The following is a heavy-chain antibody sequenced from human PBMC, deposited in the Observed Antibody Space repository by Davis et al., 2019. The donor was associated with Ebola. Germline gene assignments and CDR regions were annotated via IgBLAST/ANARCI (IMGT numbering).Heavy chain of an antibody. V-gene: IGHV3-48*01. J-gene: IGHJ6*02. CDR1: GFTFSSYS. D-gene: IGHD3-16*02. CDR2: ISSSSSTI. Sequence: GESLKISCAASGFTFSSYSMNWVRQAPGKGLEWVSYISSSSSTIYYADSVKGRFTISRDNSKNTLYLQMNSLRAEDTAVYYCAKGPAMITFGGVIVNYYGMDVWGQGTTVTVSS. CDR3: AKGPAMITFGGVIVNYYGMDV.